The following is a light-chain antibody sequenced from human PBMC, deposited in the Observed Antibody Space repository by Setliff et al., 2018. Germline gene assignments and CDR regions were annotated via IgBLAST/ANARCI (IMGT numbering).Light chain of an antibody. CDR3: CSYAGSYPYV. J-gene: IGLJ1*01. V-gene: IGLV2-11*01. CDR1: NSDVGGYNY. CDR2: DVS. Sequence: QSVLTQPAAVSGSPGQSIAISCAGTNSDVGGYNYVSWYQQYPGKAPKLMIYDVSKRPSGVPDRFSGSKSGNTASLTISGLQAEDEADYYCCSYAGSYPYVFGTGTKVTVL.